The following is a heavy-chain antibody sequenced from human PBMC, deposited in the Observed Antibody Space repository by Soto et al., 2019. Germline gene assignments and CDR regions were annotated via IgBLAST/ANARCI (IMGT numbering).Heavy chain of an antibody. CDR2: IYYSGST. J-gene: IGHJ3*02. D-gene: IGHD3-10*01. CDR3: ARRYGSAFDI. V-gene: IGHV4-59*01. CDR1: GCYISSYY. Sequence: PSDTLSLTCPLSGCYISSYYWSWIRQPPGKGLEWIGYIYYSGSTNYNPSLKSRVTISVDTSKNQFSLKLSSVTAADTAVYYCARRYGSAFDIWGQGTMVTVSS.